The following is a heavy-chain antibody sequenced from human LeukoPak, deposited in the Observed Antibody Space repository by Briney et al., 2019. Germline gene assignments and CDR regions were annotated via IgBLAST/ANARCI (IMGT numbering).Heavy chain of an antibody. D-gene: IGHD6-13*01. CDR2: IYWDDDK. CDR1: GFSLSSSGVG. V-gene: IGHV2-5*02. J-gene: IGHJ4*02. CDR3: VHCPPRSSWFH. Sequence: SGPTLVNPTQTLTLTCTFSGFSLSSSGVGAGWIRQPPGKALECLALIYWDDDKRYSPSLKSRLTITKDTSKNEVVLTMTSMDPVDTATYYCVHCPPRSSWFHWGQGTLVTVFS.